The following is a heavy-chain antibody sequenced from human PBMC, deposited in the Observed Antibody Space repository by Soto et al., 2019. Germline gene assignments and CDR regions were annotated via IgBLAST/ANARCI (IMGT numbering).Heavy chain of an antibody. CDR3: ARGRGQTKTYYDILTGYYSEYFDY. D-gene: IGHD3-9*01. Sequence: ASVKVSCKAPGYTFTSYGISWVRQAPGQGLEWMGWISAYNGNTNYAQKLQGRVTMTTDTSTSTAYMELRSLRSDDTAVYYCARGRGQTKTYYDILTGYYSEYFDYWGQGTLVTVSS. CDR1: GYTFTSYG. V-gene: IGHV1-18*04. CDR2: ISAYNGNT. J-gene: IGHJ4*02.